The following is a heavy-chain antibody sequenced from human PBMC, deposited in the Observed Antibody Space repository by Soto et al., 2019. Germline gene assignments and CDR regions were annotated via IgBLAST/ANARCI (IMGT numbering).Heavy chain of an antibody. CDR2: ISYDGSNK. J-gene: IGHJ4*02. V-gene: IGHV3-30*03. D-gene: IGHD3-9*01. Sequence: GGSLRLSCAASGFTFSSYGMHWVRQAPGKGLEWVAVISYDGSNKYYADSVKGRFTISRDNSNNSLFLQMSSLRAEDTAVYYCARDWSGKKESNYDILTGLASWGQGTLVTVSS. CDR1: GFTFSSYG. CDR3: ARDWSGKKESNYDILTGLAS.